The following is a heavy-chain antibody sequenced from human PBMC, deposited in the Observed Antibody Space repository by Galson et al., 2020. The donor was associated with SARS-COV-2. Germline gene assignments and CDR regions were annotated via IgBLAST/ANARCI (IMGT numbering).Heavy chain of an antibody. Sequence: SETLSLTCTVSGGSISSSDRYWGWIRQPPGQGLEWIASIHYSGGRTYYNLSLKSRVTIFVHTSTNQFSLGLNSVTAADTAVYYCARASRSWRDYYDSSGSYYDRPYYFDYWGQGTLVTVSS. CDR1: GGSISSSDRY. CDR3: ARASRSWRDYYDSSGSYYDRPYYFDY. J-gene: IGHJ4*02. CDR2: IHYSGGRT. V-gene: IGHV4-39*07. D-gene: IGHD3-22*01.